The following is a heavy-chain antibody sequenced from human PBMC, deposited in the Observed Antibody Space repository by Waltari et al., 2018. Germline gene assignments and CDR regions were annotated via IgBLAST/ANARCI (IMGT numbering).Heavy chain of an antibody. J-gene: IGHJ4*02. Sequence: GGSISSYYWSWIRQPAGKGLEWIGRIYTSGSTNYNPSLKSRVTMSVDTSKNQFSLKLSSVTAADTAVYYCARAGGPYCSSTSCYGSIDYWGQGTLVTVSS. CDR1: GGSISSYY. D-gene: IGHD2-2*01. CDR3: ARAGGPYCSSTSCYGSIDY. V-gene: IGHV4-4*07. CDR2: IYTSGST.